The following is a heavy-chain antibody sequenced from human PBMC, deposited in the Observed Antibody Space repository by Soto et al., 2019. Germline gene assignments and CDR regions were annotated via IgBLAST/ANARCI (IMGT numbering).Heavy chain of an antibody. D-gene: IGHD1-1*01. CDR3: VREPMDV. V-gene: IGHV5-51*01. CDR2: IYPDDSDT. J-gene: IGHJ6*02. CDR1: GYTFTDDW. Sequence: GESLKISCKGSGYTFTDDWIGWVRQMPGRGLEWMGIIYPDDSDTRYNPSVQGQVIISADKTISTTYLQWSSLKASDTAMYYCVREPMDVWGQGTTVTVSS.